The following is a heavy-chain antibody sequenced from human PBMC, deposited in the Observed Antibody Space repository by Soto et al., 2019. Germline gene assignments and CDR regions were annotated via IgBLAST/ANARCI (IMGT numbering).Heavy chain of an antibody. CDR2: SYDSGST. CDR3: AREVRYSAGQTHDPSFDY. J-gene: IGHJ4*01. V-gene: IGHV4-31*03. CDR1: GGSISSGGYY. Sequence: QVQLTETGPGLVQPSQTLSLTCSVSGGSISSGGYYWSRIRQQPVKGLVWIGYSYDSGSTYYNPSLNSRLTRSLDTSKNQFSLKLSAGTAADPAVYYWAREVRYSAGQTHDPSFDYWGQGPQLTVSS. D-gene: IGHD5-18*01.